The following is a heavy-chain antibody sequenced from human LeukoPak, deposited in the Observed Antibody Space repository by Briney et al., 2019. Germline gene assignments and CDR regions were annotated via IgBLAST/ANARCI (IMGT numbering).Heavy chain of an antibody. CDR2: ISGSSTYT. V-gene: IGHV3-11*06. J-gene: IGHJ5*02. Sequence: PGGSLRLSCAASGFTFSDYYMSWIRQAPGKGLEWVSYISGSSTYTNYADSVRGRFTISRDNAKNSLYMQMNSLRAEDTAMYYCARGSRARGSDPWGQGTLVTVSS. CDR3: ARGSRARGSDP. CDR1: GFTFSDYY.